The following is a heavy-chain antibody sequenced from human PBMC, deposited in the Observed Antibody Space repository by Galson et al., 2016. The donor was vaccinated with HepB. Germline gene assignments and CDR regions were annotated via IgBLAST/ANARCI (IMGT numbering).Heavy chain of an antibody. D-gene: IGHD4-23*01. CDR3: AGPRWGY. J-gene: IGHJ4*02. Sequence: SLRLSCAASGFSFSSFWMSWVRQAPGKGLEWVANINEDGSEKYYVDSVKGRFTISRDNAKNLVYLQMNSLRAEDTAVYYCAGPRWGYWGQGTLVTVSS. CDR1: GFSFSSFW. CDR2: INEDGSEK. V-gene: IGHV3-7*03.